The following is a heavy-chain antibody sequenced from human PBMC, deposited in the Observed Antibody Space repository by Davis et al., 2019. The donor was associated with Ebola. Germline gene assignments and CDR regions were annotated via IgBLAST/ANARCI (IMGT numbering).Heavy chain of an antibody. CDR3: VRDYLFALDI. CDR2: IGTRGDPT. J-gene: IGHJ3*02. CDR1: GFTFSSYT. Sequence: PAGSLTLSCAASGFTFSSYTMNLVRQAPGKGLEWVSYIGTRGDPTVYADSVKGRFTVSRDDANNSLSLLMNSLRDEDTAIYYCVRDYLFALDIWGQGTMVTVSS. V-gene: IGHV3-48*02.